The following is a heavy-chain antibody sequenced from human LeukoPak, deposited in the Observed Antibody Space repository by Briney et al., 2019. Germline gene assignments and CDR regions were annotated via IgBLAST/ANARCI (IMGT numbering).Heavy chain of an antibody. J-gene: IGHJ4*02. Sequence: SQTLSLTCTVSGGSISSGGYYWSWIRQPAGKGLQWIGRIYTSGTTNYNPSLKSRVTFSVDTSKNQFSLKLSSVTAADTAVYYCARGSFDDYGGVYFDYWGQGTLVTVSS. CDR1: GGSISSGGYY. D-gene: IGHD4-23*01. V-gene: IGHV4-61*02. CDR2: IYTSGTT. CDR3: ARGSFDDYGGVYFDY.